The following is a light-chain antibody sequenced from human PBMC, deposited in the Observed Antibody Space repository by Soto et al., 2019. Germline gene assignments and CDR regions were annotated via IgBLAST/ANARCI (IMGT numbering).Light chain of an antibody. CDR3: NSFTTTNTYV. CDR2: DVS. J-gene: IGLJ1*01. Sequence: QSARTQPASVSGSPGQSITISCTGASSDVGGFDHVSWYQQHPGKVPRLLIYDVSSRPSGVSDRFSGSKSGNTASLTISGLQAEDEADYYCNSFTTTNTYVFGTGTKLTVL. V-gene: IGLV2-14*03. CDR1: SSDVGGFDH.